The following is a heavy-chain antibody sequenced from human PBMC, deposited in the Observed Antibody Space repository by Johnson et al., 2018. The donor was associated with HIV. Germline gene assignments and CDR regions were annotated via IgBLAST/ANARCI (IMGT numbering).Heavy chain of an antibody. Sequence: QVQLVESGGGVVQPGGSLRLSCAASGFTFSSYGIHWVRQAPGKGLEWVAFIRYDGSNKYYADSVKGRFTISRDNSKNTLYLQMNSLRVEDTAVYYCAKDFDELSGFDIWGQGTMVTDSS. CDR3: AKDFDELSGFDI. D-gene: IGHD1-7*01. CDR2: IRYDGSNK. J-gene: IGHJ3*02. V-gene: IGHV3-30*02. CDR1: GFTFSSYG.